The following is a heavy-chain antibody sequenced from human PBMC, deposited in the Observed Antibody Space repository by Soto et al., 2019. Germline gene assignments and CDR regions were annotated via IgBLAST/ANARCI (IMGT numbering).Heavy chain of an antibody. Sequence: SETRPHPGTVSAGSPSSGGYFWSWIRQHPGRGLEWIGYIYDTGSIYYNPSLRSRVSMSADTSDKQFSLKLSSVTAADTAVYYCARGMPTRAFDLWGQGTMVT. D-gene: IGHD1-1*01. CDR2: IYDTGSI. J-gene: IGHJ3*01. CDR1: AGSPSSGGYF. V-gene: IGHV4-31*02. CDR3: ARGMPTRAFDL.